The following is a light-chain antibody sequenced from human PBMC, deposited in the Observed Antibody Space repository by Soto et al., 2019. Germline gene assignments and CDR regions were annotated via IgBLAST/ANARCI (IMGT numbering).Light chain of an antibody. CDR2: EVT. CDR1: SSDVGAYNY. Sequence: QSVLTQPASASGSPGQSVTISCTGTSSDVGAYNYVSWYQQHAGKAPKLVIYEVTKRPSGVPDRFSGSKSANSASLTVSGLQAEDEADYYCSSFASSNTGVLGGGTKLTVL. V-gene: IGLV2-8*01. J-gene: IGLJ3*02. CDR3: SSFASSNTGV.